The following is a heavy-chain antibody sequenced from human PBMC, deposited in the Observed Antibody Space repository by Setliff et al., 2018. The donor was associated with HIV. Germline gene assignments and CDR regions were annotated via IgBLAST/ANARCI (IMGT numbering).Heavy chain of an antibody. Sequence: SETLSLTCTVSGGSIRSSSYQWGWIRQPPGKGLEWIGSIYYNGRTFYTPSLKSRVTISVDTSKNQFSLKLSSVTAADTAVYYCARHSGVASPNWFDPWGQGTLVTVSS. J-gene: IGHJ5*02. CDR3: ARHSGVASPNWFDP. V-gene: IGHV4-39*01. CDR2: IYYNGRT. D-gene: IGHD3-10*01. CDR1: GGSIRSSSYQ.